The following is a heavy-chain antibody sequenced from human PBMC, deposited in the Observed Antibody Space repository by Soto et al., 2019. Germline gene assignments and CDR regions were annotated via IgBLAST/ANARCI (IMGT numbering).Heavy chain of an antibody. Sequence: QVHLVQSGVEVRPPGASVRVSCQVSGYTFLPYVISWVRQAPGQGLGGLGWISTYSGDTKYAQKFQGRVTMTTDTSTTTAYLELRSLRSDDTAVYYCARHHGPTTSENWFDPWGQGTLVTVSS. CDR2: ISTYSGDT. J-gene: IGHJ5*02. D-gene: IGHD5-12*01. CDR1: GYTFLPYV. V-gene: IGHV1-18*01. CDR3: ARHHGPTTSENWFDP.